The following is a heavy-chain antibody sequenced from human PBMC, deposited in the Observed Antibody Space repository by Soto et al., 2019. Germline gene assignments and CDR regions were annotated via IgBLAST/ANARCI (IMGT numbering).Heavy chain of an antibody. D-gene: IGHD3-16*01. CDR2: ISGSGGST. Sequence: GSLRLSCSASGFTFSSYAMSWVRQAPGKGLEWVSAISGSGGSTYYADSVKGRFTISRDNSKNTLYLQMNSLRAEDTAVYYCAKWGRYYYYGMDVWGQGTTVTVSS. CDR3: AKWGRYYYYGMDV. J-gene: IGHJ6*02. V-gene: IGHV3-23*01. CDR1: GFTFSSYA.